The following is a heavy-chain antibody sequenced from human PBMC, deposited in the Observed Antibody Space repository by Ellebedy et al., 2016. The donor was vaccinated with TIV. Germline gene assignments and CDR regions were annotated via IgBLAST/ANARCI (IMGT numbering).Heavy chain of an antibody. Sequence: GESLKISCEASGFTFSNYWMTWVRQAPGKGLEWVANIKQDGSEKYYVDSVKGRFSISRDNAKNSLYLQMNSLRPEDTAVYYCARDQWLGRACYFDYWGQGTLLTVSS. CDR1: GFTFSNYW. J-gene: IGHJ4*02. V-gene: IGHV3-7*01. CDR3: ARDQWLGRACYFDY. D-gene: IGHD6-19*01. CDR2: IKQDGSEK.